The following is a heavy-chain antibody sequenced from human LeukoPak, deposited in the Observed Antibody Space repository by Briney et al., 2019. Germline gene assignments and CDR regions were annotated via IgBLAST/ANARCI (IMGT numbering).Heavy chain of an antibody. Sequence: PSETLSLTCTVSGGSISSSGYYWGWIRQAPGKRLECIGTIYYSGSSYYNPSLKSRVTMSVDTSKNQFSLRLSSVTAADTAVYYCARLPAITTYYYYYMDVWGKGTMVTVSS. CDR2: IYYSGSS. V-gene: IGHV4-39*01. J-gene: IGHJ6*03. CDR3: ARLPAITTYYYYYMDV. D-gene: IGHD5-12*01. CDR1: GGSISSSGYY.